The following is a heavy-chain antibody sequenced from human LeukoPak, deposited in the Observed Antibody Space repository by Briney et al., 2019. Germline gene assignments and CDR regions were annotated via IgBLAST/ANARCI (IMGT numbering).Heavy chain of an antibody. CDR2: ISYDGSNK. CDR1: RFTFSSYA. Sequence: GGSLRLSCAASRFTFSSYAMHWVRQAPGKGLEWVAVISYDGSNKYYADSVKGRFTISRDNAKNSLYLQMNSLRAEDTAVYYCARGGSNWYFDLWGRGTLVTVSS. V-gene: IGHV3-30*04. CDR3: ARGGSNWYFDL. J-gene: IGHJ2*01.